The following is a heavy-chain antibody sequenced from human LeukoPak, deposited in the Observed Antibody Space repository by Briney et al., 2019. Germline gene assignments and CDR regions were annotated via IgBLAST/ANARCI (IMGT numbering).Heavy chain of an antibody. V-gene: IGHV1-69*05. CDR3: ARVSVYGDYVVDY. D-gene: IGHD4-17*01. CDR1: GGTFSSYA. CDR2: IIPIFGTA. J-gene: IGHJ4*02. Sequence: SVKVSCEASGGTFSSYAISWVRQAPGQGLEWMGGIIPIFGTANYAQKFQGRVTITTDESTSTAYMELSSLRSEDTAVYYCARVSVYGDYVVDYWGQGTLVTVSS.